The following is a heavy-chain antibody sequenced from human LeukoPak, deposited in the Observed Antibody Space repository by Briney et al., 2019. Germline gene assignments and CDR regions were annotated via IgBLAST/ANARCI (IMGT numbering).Heavy chain of an antibody. CDR2: IIRSGSLI. Sequence: PGGSLSLSCAPSGFAFSTYEMIWARHAPGEGRVWMSYIIRSGSLINYADSVEGRFTISRDDDRNSLSLETSGLIVEDSAVYFCARAMLCIFWGQGTRVAVSS. D-gene: IGHD2-8*01. V-gene: IGHV3-48*03. CDR1: GFAFSTYE. J-gene: IGHJ4*02. CDR3: ARAMLCIF.